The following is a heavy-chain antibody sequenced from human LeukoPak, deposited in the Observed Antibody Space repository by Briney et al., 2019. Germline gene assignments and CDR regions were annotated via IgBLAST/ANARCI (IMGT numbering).Heavy chain of an antibody. CDR1: GFTFDDYA. CDR3: AKGDSSGWYKIYFDY. D-gene: IGHD6-19*01. J-gene: IGHJ4*02. V-gene: IGHV3-9*03. CDR2: ISWNSGSI. Sequence: GRSLRLSCAASGFTFDDYAMHWVRQAPGKGLEWVSGISWNSGSIGYADSVKGRFTISRDNAKNSLYLQMNSLRAEDMALYYCAKGDSSGWYKIYFDYWGQGTLVTVSS.